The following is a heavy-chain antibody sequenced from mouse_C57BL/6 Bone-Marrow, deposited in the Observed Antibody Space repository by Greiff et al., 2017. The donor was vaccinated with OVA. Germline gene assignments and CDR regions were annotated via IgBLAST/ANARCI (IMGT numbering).Heavy chain of an antibody. CDR1: GYAFSSSW. J-gene: IGHJ2*01. D-gene: IGHD1-1*01. CDR3: AEGFITTVVGFDY. Sequence: QVQLKESGPELVKPGASVKISCKASGYAFSSSWMNWVKQRPGKGLEWIGRIYPGDGDTNYNGKFKGKATLTADKSSSTAYMQLSSLTSEDSAVYFCAEGFITTVVGFDYWGQGTTLTVSS. CDR2: IYPGDGDT. V-gene: IGHV1-82*01.